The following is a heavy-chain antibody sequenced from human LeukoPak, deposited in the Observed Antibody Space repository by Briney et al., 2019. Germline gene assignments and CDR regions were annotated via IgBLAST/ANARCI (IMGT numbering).Heavy chain of an antibody. CDR3: ARHRFKYQLLLGWFDP. Sequence: SETLSLTCTVSGGSISSSSYYWGWIRQPPGKGLEWIGSIYYSGSTYYNPSLKSRVTISVDTSKNQFSLKLSSVTAADTAVYYWARHRFKYQLLLGWFDPWGQGTLVNVPS. CDR2: IYYSGST. V-gene: IGHV4-39*01. CDR1: GGSISSSSYY. D-gene: IGHD2-2*01. J-gene: IGHJ5*02.